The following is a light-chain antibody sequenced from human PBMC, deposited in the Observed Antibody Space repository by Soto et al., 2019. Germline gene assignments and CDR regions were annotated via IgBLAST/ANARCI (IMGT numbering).Light chain of an antibody. V-gene: IGKV1-39*01. J-gene: IGKJ2*01. CDR2: DAS. CDR1: QTISNS. Sequence: DIQMTKSPSLLSASVGARVTITCRSNQTISNSLNWYQQKPWKAHNLLIHDASSLQNGVPSRFSGRGFGTDFTLSIDDLQVADFATYYCQHSYNTPRAFGQGTK. CDR3: QHSYNTPRA.